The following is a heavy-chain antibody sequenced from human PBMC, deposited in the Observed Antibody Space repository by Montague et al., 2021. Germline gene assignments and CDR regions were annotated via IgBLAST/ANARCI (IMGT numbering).Heavy chain of an antibody. D-gene: IGHD5-24*01. V-gene: IGHV6-1*01. Sequence: CAISGDSVSSNDATWNWIRQSPSRGLEWLGRTYYRSKWYNEYAISVNSRITVNPDTSKNQLSLLLNSVTPEDTAVYYCARGWQKRFDPWGQGTLVTVSS. CDR2: TYYRSKWYN. CDR1: GDSVSSNDAT. J-gene: IGHJ5*02. CDR3: ARGWQKRFDP.